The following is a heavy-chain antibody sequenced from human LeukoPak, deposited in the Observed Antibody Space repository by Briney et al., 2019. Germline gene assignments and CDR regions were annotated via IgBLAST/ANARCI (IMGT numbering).Heavy chain of an antibody. CDR2: ISRGGNSK. CDR3: AKDQFLDS. J-gene: IGHJ4*02. Sequence: PGGSLRLSCAASGFSFSDYYMSWIRQAPGKGLEWVSSISRGGNSKYSADSVKGRFTISRDNAKKSLDLQMDSLSAEDTAVYYFAKDQFLDSWGQGTLVTVSS. CDR1: GFSFSDYY. V-gene: IGHV3-11*01.